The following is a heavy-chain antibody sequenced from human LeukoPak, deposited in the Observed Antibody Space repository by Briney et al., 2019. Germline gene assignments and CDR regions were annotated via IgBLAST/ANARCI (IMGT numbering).Heavy chain of an antibody. Sequence: GGSLRLSCAASGLTFSSYGMHWVRQAPGKGLEWVAVISYDGSNKYYAGSVRGRFTISRDNSKNTIYLQMDSLRAEDTAIYYCARDYWWNYDYWGQGTLVTVSS. V-gene: IGHV3-30*03. CDR2: ISYDGSNK. CDR1: GLTFSSYG. D-gene: IGHD1-7*01. CDR3: ARDYWWNYDY. J-gene: IGHJ4*02.